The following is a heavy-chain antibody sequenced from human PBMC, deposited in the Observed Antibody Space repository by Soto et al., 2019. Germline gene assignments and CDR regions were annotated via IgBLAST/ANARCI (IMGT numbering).Heavy chain of an antibody. CDR1: GGSISSYD. D-gene: IGHD1-26*01. V-gene: IGHV4-59*05. CDR2: IYYSGST. J-gene: IGHJ4*02. CDR3: ARSSSGSYFDY. Sequence: SETLSLTCTASGGSISSYDWSWIRQPPGKGLEWIGSIYYSGSTYYNPSLKSRVTISVDTSKNQFSLKLSSVTAADTAVYYCARSSSGSYFDYWGQGTLVTVSS.